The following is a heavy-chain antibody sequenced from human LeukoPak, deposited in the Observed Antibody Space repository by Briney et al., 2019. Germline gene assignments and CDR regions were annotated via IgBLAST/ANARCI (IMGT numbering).Heavy chain of an antibody. J-gene: IGHJ4*02. CDR3: ARGRLGDEYSSSSWYYFDY. CDR1: GFTFSSYG. CDR2: IWYDGSNK. Sequence: PGGSLRLSCAASGFTFSSYGMHWVRQAPGKGLEWVAVIWYDGSNKYYADSVKGRFTISRDNSKNTLYLQMNSLRAEDTAVYYCARGRLGDEYSSSSWYYFDYWGQGTLVTVSS. D-gene: IGHD6-13*01. V-gene: IGHV3-33*01.